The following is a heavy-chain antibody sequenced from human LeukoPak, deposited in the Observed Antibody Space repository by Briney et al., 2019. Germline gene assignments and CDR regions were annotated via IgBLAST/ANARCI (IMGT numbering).Heavy chain of an antibody. CDR3: ARSTNHDASGSYYFDS. Sequence: LRLSCAASGFTFSDHHMDWVRQAPGKGLEWIGYTASPYHNPSLKSRVTISIDTSKNQISLKLDSVTASDTTVYYCARSTNHDASGSYYFDSWGQGILVTVTS. V-gene: IGHV4-30-4*08. CDR2: TASP. J-gene: IGHJ4*02. D-gene: IGHD3-10*01. CDR1: GFTFSDHH.